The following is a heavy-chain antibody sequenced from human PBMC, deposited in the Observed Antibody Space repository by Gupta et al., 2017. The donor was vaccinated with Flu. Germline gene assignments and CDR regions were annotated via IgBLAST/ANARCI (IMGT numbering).Heavy chain of an antibody. D-gene: IGHD2-21*02. V-gene: IGHV3-48*03. Sequence: EVQLVESGGGLVQPGGSLRLSCAASGFTFSSYEMNWVRQAPGKGLEWVSYISSSGSTIYYADSVKGRFTISRDNAKNSLYLQMNSLRAEDTAVYYCARAYCGGDCFSMPVGYWGQGTLVTVSS. CDR3: ARAYCGGDCFSMPVGY. CDR1: GFTFSSYE. CDR2: ISSSGSTI. J-gene: IGHJ4*02.